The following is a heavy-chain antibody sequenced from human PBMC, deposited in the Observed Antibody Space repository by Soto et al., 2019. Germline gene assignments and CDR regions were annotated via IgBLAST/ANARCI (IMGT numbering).Heavy chain of an antibody. D-gene: IGHD2-21*02. CDR3: ARDHLILPAHDFFYGSDV. Sequence: GGSLRLSCEVSGFTFSMYSMSWVRQSPGKGLEWVAKIPQDGVDGHYADSVKGRFIISRDNDKNSLHLQLNNLRAEDTAVYYCARDHLILPAHDFFYGSDVWGRGATVTVSS. CDR1: GFTFSMYS. V-gene: IGHV3-7*03. CDR2: IPQDGVDG. J-gene: IGHJ6*02.